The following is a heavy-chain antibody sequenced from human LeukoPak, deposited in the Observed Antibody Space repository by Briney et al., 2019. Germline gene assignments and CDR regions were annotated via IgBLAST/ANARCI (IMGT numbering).Heavy chain of an antibody. CDR3: ARGGSIAARGAYYFDY. D-gene: IGHD6-6*01. V-gene: IGHV4-59*01. CDR1: GGSISSYY. Sequence: SETLSLTCTVSGGSISSYYWSWIRQPPGKGLEWIGYSYYTGSTNYNPSLKSRVTISVDSSKNQFSLKLSSVTAADTAGYYWARGGSIAARGAYYFDYWGQGTLVTVSS. J-gene: IGHJ4*02. CDR2: SYYTGST.